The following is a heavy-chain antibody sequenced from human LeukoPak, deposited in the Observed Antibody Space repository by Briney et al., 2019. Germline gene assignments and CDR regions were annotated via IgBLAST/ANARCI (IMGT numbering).Heavy chain of an antibody. V-gene: IGHV4-59*08. CDR2: IYYSGST. Sequence: SETLSLTCTVSGGSISSYYWSWIRQPPGKGLEWIGYIYYSGSTNYNPSLKSRVTISVDTSKNQFSLKLSSVTAADTAVYYCARHSCPWCQNDALDIWGQGTMVTVSS. D-gene: IGHD2-8*02. J-gene: IGHJ3*02. CDR3: ARHSCPWCQNDALDI. CDR1: GGSISSYY.